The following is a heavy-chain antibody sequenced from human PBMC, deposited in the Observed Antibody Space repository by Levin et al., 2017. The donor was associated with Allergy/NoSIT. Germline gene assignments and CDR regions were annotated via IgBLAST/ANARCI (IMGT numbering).Heavy chain of an antibody. CDR1: GLTFSNPY. CDR2: IRNRAAGYTT. V-gene: IGHV3-72*01. J-gene: IGHJ4*02. Sequence: PGGSLRLSCAGSGLTFSNPYMNWVRQAPGKGLQWVGRIRNRAAGYTTEYAASVKGRFTVSRDDSESSVYLQMNGLKTEDTAVYYCTTDNNGSPEYWGQGTPVTVSS. D-gene: IGHD1/OR15-1a*01. CDR3: TTDNNGSPEY.